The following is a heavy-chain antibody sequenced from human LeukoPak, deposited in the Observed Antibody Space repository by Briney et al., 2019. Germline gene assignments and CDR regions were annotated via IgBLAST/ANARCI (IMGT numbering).Heavy chain of an antibody. Sequence: PGGSLRLSCAASGFTFTSYWMHWVRQAPGKGLVWVSRINSDGSRTSYADSVKGRFTISRDNAKNTLYLQMNSLRADDTAVYYCARGGSGWWVYYYGMDVWGQGTTVTVSS. V-gene: IGHV3-74*01. CDR2: INSDGSRT. D-gene: IGHD6-19*01. CDR3: ARGGSGWWVYYYGMDV. CDR1: GFTFTSYW. J-gene: IGHJ6*02.